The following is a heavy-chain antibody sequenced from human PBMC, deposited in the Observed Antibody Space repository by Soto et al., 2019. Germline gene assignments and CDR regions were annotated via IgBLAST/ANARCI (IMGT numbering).Heavy chain of an antibody. J-gene: IGHJ4*02. Sequence: GVPVKLCSEVPGDRLALLSRHSALHSPGKGLQWMGGFDPEDGETIYGQKFQGRVTMTDDTSTDTAYMELSSLRSEDTAVYYGATLINGWYYFDYWVQGTLVTVSS. D-gene: IGHD6-19*01. CDR3: ATLINGWYYFDY. CDR2: FDPEDGET. V-gene: IGHV1-24*01. CDR1: GDRLALLS.